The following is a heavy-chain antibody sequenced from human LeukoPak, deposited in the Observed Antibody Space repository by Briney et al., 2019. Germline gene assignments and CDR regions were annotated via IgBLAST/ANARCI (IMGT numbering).Heavy chain of an antibody. V-gene: IGHV1-8*03. CDR1: GYTFTSYD. D-gene: IGHD3-10*01. CDR3: ARGLEGRKRGPGPKRSYYYYYMDV. CDR2: MNPNSGNT. Sequence: GASVKVSCKASGYTFTSYDINWVRQATGQGLEWMGWMNPNSGNTGYAQKFQGRVTITRNTSISTAYMELSSLRSEDTAVYYCARGLEGRKRGPGPKRSYYYYYMDVWGKGTTVTVSS. J-gene: IGHJ6*03.